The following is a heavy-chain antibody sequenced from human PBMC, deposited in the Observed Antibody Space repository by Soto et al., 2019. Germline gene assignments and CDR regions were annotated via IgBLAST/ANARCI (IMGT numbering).Heavy chain of an antibody. CDR1: GFTFSSYG. J-gene: IGHJ5*02. Sequence: VQLVESGGGVVQPGRSLRLSCAASGFTFSSYGMHWVRQAPGKGLEGVAVIWYDGSNKYYADYVKGRFTISRDNSTNTLYLQMNSLRAEDTAVYYCARDSAYCSGGSCYPRGWFDPWGQGTLVTVSS. V-gene: IGHV3-33*01. CDR3: ARDSAYCSGGSCYPRGWFDP. CDR2: IWYDGSNK. D-gene: IGHD2-15*01.